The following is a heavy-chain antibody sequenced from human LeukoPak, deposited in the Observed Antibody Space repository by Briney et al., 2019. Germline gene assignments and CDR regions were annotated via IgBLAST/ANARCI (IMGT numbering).Heavy chain of an antibody. CDR2: INHSGST. Sequence: KPSETLSLTCAVYGGSFSGYYWSWIRQPPGKGLEWIGEINHSGSTNYNPSLKSRVTISVDTSKNQFSLKLSSVTAADTAVYYCARESARYDILTGSPKTYYYYYMDVWGKGTTVTISS. J-gene: IGHJ6*03. CDR3: ARESARYDILTGSPKTYYYYYMDV. D-gene: IGHD3-9*01. V-gene: IGHV4-34*01. CDR1: GGSFSGYY.